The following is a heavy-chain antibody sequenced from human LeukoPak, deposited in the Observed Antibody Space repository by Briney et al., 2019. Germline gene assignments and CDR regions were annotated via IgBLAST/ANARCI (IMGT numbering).Heavy chain of an antibody. Sequence: GESLKISCKGSGYSFTSYWIGWVRQMPGKGLEWMGIIYPGDSDTRYSPSFQGQVTISAAMSISTAYLQWSSLKASDTAMYYCARQREGTTGTTYYYYYGMDVWGQGTTVAVSS. V-gene: IGHV5-51*01. CDR3: ARQREGTTGTTYYYYYGMDV. D-gene: IGHD1-1*01. J-gene: IGHJ6*02. CDR2: IYPGDSDT. CDR1: GYSFTSYW.